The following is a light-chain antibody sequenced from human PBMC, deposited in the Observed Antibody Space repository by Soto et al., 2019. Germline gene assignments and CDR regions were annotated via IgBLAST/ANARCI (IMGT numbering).Light chain of an antibody. CDR1: QGISSY. Sequence: AVRMTQSPSSFSASPGDRVTIPCRASQGISSYLAWYQQKPGKAPKLLIYAASTLQSGVPSRFSGSGSGTDFTLTISCLQSEDFATYYCQQYYSYPWTFGQGTKVDIK. CDR2: AAS. V-gene: IGKV1-8*01. CDR3: QQYYSYPWT. J-gene: IGKJ1*01.